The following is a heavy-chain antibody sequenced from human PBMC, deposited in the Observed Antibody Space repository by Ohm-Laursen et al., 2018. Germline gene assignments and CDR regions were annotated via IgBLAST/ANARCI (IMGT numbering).Heavy chain of an antibody. CDR1: GFTFSSFW. J-gene: IGHJ4*02. CDR3: AKHGTYSFDN. D-gene: IGHD1-1*01. Sequence: SLRLSCAASGFTFSSFWMSWVRQAPGKGLEWVANIKEDGSEKYYVDSVKGRFTISRDNAKNSLYLQMNSLRAEDTAVYYCAKHGTYSFDNWGQGTLVTVSS. V-gene: IGHV3-7*01. CDR2: IKEDGSEK.